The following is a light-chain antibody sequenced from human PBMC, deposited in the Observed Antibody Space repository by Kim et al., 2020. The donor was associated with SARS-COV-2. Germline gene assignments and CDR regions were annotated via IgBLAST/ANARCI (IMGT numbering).Light chain of an antibody. CDR2: KVS. Sequence: DVVMTQSPLSLPVTLGQPASISCRSSQSLVHSDGNTYLNWFQQRPGQSPRRLIYKVSNRDSGVPDRFSGSGSGTDFTPKISRVEAEDVGVYYCMQGTHWRTFGQGTKVDIK. J-gene: IGKJ1*01. CDR1: QSLVHSDGNTY. CDR3: MQGTHWRT. V-gene: IGKV2-30*02.